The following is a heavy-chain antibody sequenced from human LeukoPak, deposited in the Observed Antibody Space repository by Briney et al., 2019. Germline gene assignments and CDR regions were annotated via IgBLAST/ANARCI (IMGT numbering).Heavy chain of an antibody. J-gene: IGHJ4*02. CDR3: AKDPHREYRLLYWVYYFDY. Sequence: PGRSLRLSCAASGFTFSSYGMHWVRQAPGKGLEWVAVISYDGSNKYYADSVKGRFTISRDNSKNTLYLQMNSLRAEDTAVYYCAKDPHREYRLLYWVYYFDYWGQGTLVTVSS. CDR2: ISYDGSNK. D-gene: IGHD2-2*02. V-gene: IGHV3-30*18. CDR1: GFTFSSYG.